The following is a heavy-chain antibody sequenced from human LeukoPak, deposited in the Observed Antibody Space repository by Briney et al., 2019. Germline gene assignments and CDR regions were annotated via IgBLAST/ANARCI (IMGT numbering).Heavy chain of an antibody. V-gene: IGHV3-23*01. CDR3: AKAGATDY. Sequence: GGSLRLSCAASGLTFRNTAMSWVRQAPGKGLEWVSVISGSGGTTYYADSVKARFTISRDNSQNTLYLQMNSLRAEDTAVYYCAKAGATDYWGQGTLVTVSS. J-gene: IGHJ4*02. D-gene: IGHD1-26*01. CDR1: GLTFRNTA. CDR2: ISGSGGTT.